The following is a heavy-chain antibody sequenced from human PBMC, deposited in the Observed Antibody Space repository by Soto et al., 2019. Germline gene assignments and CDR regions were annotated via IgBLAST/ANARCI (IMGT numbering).Heavy chain of an antibody. CDR1: GFTFSSYA. CDR2: VSGSGGST. V-gene: IGHV3-23*01. D-gene: IGHD3-3*01. Sequence: EVQLLESGGGLVQPGGSLRLSCAASGFTFSSYAMSWVRQAPGKGLEWISAVSGSGGSTYYADSVKGRFTISRDNSKDTLYLQMNNLRAEHTAVYYCANPRDYTWPDSRGQGTLVTVSS. J-gene: IGHJ5*01. CDR3: ANPRDYTWPDS.